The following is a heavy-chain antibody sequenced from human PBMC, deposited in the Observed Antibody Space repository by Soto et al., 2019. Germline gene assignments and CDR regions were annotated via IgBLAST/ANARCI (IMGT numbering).Heavy chain of an antibody. CDR1: GASVSSATYY. CDR2: VYYSGST. Sequence: SETLSLTCTVSGASVSSATYYWNWIRQPPGKPLEWIGYVYYSGSTNYNPSLKSRVTISLDTSKDQFSLKLSSVTAADTAVYYCARTRDNNIKQYSEFDVRGPRATVTVS. D-gene: IGHD1-20*01. V-gene: IGHV4-61*01. J-gene: IGHJ6*02. CDR3: ARTRDNNIKQYSEFDV.